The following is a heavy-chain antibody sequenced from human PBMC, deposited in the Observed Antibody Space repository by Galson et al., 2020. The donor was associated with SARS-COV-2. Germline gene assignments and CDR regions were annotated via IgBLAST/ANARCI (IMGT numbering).Heavy chain of an antibody. CDR2: IYTSKNT. D-gene: IGHD2-21*02. V-gene: IGHV4-61*02. CDR3: ARGSRGIVRDIVVVTNPGAVDI. CDR1: GGSISTGSYY. J-gene: IGHJ3*02. Sequence: SETLSLTCTVSGGSISTGSYYWSCIRQPAWQGLEWIGRIYTSKNTNYNPSINSRATISVDTTKNQFSLKLSSVTAADTAVYCCARGSRGIVRDIVVVTNPGAVDIWGQGALATVS.